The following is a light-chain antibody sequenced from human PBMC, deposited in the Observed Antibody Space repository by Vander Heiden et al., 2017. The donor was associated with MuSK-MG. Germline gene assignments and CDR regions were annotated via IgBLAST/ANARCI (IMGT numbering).Light chain of an antibody. Sequence: IVMTQSPDSLTVSLGERATINCKSSQSVFYSSNNKNFLAWYQQKPGQPPTLLFYWASTRESGVPARFSGSGSGTDFTLTISNLQAEDVAVYYCQQYYGNPRMFGRGTKVEIK. CDR1: QSVFYSSNNKNF. J-gene: IGKJ1*01. V-gene: IGKV4-1*01. CDR2: WAS. CDR3: QQYYGNPRM.